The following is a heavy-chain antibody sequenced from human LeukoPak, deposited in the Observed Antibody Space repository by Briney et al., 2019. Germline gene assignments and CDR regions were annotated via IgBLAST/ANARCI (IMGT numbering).Heavy chain of an antibody. CDR3: AVGEYSSSGVFDY. V-gene: IGHV1-69*05. J-gene: IGHJ4*02. CDR1: GGTFSSYA. CDR2: VIPIFGTA. D-gene: IGHD6-6*01. Sequence: SVKVSCKASGGTFSSYAISWVRQAPGQGLEWMGGVIPIFGTANYAQKFQGRVTITTDESTSTAYMELSSLRSEDTAVYYCAVGEYSSSGVFDYWGQGTLVTVSS.